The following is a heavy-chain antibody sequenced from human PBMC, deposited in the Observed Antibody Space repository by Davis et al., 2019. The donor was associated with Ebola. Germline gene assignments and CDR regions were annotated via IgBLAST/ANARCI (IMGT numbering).Heavy chain of an antibody. J-gene: IGHJ6*02. D-gene: IGHD2-2*01. Sequence: GESLKISCKGSGYSFTSYWIGWVRQMPGKGLEWMGIIYPGDSDTRYSPSFQDQVTISADKSISTAYLQWSSLKASDTAMYYCARQYCSSTSCSPSYYYYYGMDVWGQGTTVTVSS. CDR1: GYSFTSYW. CDR2: IYPGDSDT. V-gene: IGHV5-51*01. CDR3: ARQYCSSTSCSPSYYYYYGMDV.